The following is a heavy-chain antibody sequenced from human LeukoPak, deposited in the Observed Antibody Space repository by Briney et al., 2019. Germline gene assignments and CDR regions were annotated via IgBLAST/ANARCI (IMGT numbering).Heavy chain of an antibody. CDR3: AAPRGYSAYDLDY. J-gene: IGHJ4*02. CDR1: GVTFSSFW. V-gene: IGHV3-74*01. CDR2: INSDGSTT. Sequence: WGSLRLSCAASGVTFSSFWMHWVRQAPGKGLVWVSRINSDGSTTNYADSVKGRFTISRDNAKNTLYLQMNSLRAEDTAVYYCAAPRGYSAYDLDYWGQGTLVTVSS. D-gene: IGHD5-12*01.